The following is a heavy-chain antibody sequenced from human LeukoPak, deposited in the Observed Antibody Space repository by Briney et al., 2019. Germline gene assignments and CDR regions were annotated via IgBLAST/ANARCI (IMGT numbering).Heavy chain of an antibody. Sequence: AASVKVSCKASGYTFTSYGISWVRQAPGRGLEWMGWISAYNGNTNYAQKLQGRVTMTTDTSTSTAYMELRSLRSDDTAVYYCARDRGTIFGVVTYDYWGQGTLVTVSS. D-gene: IGHD3-3*01. CDR3: ARDRGTIFGVVTYDY. V-gene: IGHV1-18*01. J-gene: IGHJ4*02. CDR1: GYTFTSYG. CDR2: ISAYNGNT.